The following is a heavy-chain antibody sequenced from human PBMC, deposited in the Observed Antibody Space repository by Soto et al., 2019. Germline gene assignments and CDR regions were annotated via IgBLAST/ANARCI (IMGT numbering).Heavy chain of an antibody. Sequence: PSETLSLTCTVSGGSISSSSYYWGWIRQPPGKGLEWIGSIYYSGSTYYNPSLKSRVTISVDTSKNQFSLKLSSVTAADTAVYYCARHVGGNDYVWGSYRSYFDYWGQGTLVTVSS. V-gene: IGHV4-39*01. D-gene: IGHD3-16*02. CDR2: IYYSGST. CDR1: GGSISSSSYY. J-gene: IGHJ4*02. CDR3: ARHVGGNDYVWGSYRSYFDY.